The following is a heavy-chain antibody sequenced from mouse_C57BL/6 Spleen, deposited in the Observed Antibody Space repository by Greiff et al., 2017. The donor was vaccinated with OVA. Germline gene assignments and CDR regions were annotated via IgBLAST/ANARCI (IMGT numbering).Heavy chain of an antibody. J-gene: IGHJ4*01. V-gene: IGHV1-59*01. Sequence: QVQLQQPGAELVRPGTSVKLSCKASGYTFTSYWMHWVKQRPGQGLEWIGVIDPSDSYTNYNQKFKGKATLTVDTSSSTAYMQLSSLTSEDSAVYYCASEAAPYYYAMDYWGQGTSVTVSS. CDR2: IDPSDSYT. CDR3: ASEAAPYYYAMDY. CDR1: GYTFTSYW.